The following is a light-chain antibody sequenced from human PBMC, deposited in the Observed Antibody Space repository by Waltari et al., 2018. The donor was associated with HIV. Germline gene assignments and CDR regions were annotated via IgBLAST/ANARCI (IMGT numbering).Light chain of an antibody. J-gene: IGKJ1*01. Sequence: AIRMTQSPSSFSASTGDRVTITCRASQGINSYLAWYQQKPGKAPRLLSYAASTLQSGVPSRFSGSGSGTEFTLTISCLQSEDFATYYCHQYYSYPRTFGQRTKVEIK. V-gene: IGKV1-8*01. CDR2: AAS. CDR3: HQYYSYPRT. CDR1: QGINSY.